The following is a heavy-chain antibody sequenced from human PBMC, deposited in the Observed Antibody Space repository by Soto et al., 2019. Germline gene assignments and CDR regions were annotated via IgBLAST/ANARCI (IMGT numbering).Heavy chain of an antibody. CDR2: IYTSGST. V-gene: IGHV4-4*07. CDR3: AREGYCSSTSCYWAYYYYYGMDV. Sequence: VQLQESGPGLVKPSETLSLTCTVSGGSISSYYWSWIRQPAGKGLEWIGRIYTSGSTNYNPSLKSRVTMSVDTSKNQFSLKLSSVTAADTAVYYCAREGYCSSTSCYWAYYYYYGMDVWGQGTTVTVSS. CDR1: GGSISSYY. J-gene: IGHJ6*02. D-gene: IGHD2-2*01.